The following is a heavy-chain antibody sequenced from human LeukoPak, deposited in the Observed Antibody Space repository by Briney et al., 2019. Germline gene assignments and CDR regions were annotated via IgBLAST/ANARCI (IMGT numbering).Heavy chain of an antibody. D-gene: IGHD2-21*02. Sequence: GGSLRLSCAASGFTFDDYAMHWVRQAPGKGLEWVSYISSSGSTIYYADSVKGRFTISRDNAKNSLYLQMNSLRAEDTAVYYCARANCGGDCYSDYWGQGTLVTVSS. CDR2: ISSSGSTI. CDR1: GFTFDDYA. J-gene: IGHJ4*02. V-gene: IGHV3-48*03. CDR3: ARANCGGDCYSDY.